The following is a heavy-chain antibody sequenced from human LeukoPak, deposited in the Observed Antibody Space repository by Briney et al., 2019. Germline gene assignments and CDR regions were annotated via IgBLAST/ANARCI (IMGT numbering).Heavy chain of an antibody. CDR2: ISSSSSYI. CDR3: ARDLGGYGDYGTNFDY. V-gene: IGHV3-21*01. D-gene: IGHD4-17*01. Sequence: GGSLRLSCAASGFTFSSYTMNWVRQAPGKGLEWVSAISSSSSYIYYADSVKGRFTISRHNAKRSLYLQMNSLRADDTAVYYCARDLGGYGDYGTNFDYWGQGTLVTVSS. J-gene: IGHJ4*02. CDR1: GFTFSSYT.